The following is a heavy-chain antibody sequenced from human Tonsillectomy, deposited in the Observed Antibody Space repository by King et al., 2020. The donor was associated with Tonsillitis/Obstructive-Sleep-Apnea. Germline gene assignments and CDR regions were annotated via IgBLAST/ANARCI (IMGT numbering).Heavy chain of an antibody. CDR1: GYKFTAYF. V-gene: IGHV1-2*04. CDR3: ARAGRVDTSMVDY. Sequence: QLVQSWAEVKKPGASVKVSCKASGYKFTAYFIHWVRQAPGQGLEWMGWINPSTGSPTYGQKFQGWVTMTSDTSISTVYMDPSSNDTAMYYCARAGRVDTSMVDYWGQGTLVTVSS. J-gene: IGHJ4*02. D-gene: IGHD5-18*01. CDR2: INPSTGSP.